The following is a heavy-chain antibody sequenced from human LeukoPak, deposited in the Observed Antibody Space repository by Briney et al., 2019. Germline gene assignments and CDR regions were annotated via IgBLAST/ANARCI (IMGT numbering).Heavy chain of an antibody. J-gene: IGHJ3*02. CDR2: IYYSGST. CDR3: ARHFYDSSGYGAFDI. V-gene: IGHV4-59*08. Sequence: PSETLSLTCAVYGGSFSGYYWSWIRQPPGKGLEWIGYIYYSGSTNYNPSLKSRVTISVDTSKNQFSLKLSSVTAADTAVYYCARHFYDSSGYGAFDIWGQGTMVTVSS. CDR1: GGSFSGYY. D-gene: IGHD3-22*01.